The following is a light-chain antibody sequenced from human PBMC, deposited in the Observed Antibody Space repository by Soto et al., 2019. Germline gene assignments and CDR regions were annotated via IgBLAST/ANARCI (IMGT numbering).Light chain of an antibody. J-gene: IGKJ1*01. Sequence: EIMMTQSPATLSVSPGERATLSCRASQSVSGNLAWYQQKPGEAPRLLIYGASTRATGIPARFSGSGSGTEFTLTISSLQSEDFAVYYCQQYNTWPPWTFGQGTKVEIK. CDR2: GAS. CDR1: QSVSGN. CDR3: QQYNTWPPWT. V-gene: IGKV3-15*01.